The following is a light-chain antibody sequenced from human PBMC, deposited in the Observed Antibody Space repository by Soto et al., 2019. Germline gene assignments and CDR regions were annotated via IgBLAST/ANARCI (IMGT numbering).Light chain of an antibody. J-gene: IGKJ5*01. CDR1: QSVSSSY. CDR3: QQYGSSPPIT. Sequence: EIVLTQSPGTLSLSPGERATLSCRASQSVSSSYLAWYQQKPGQAPRLLIYGASSRATGIPDRFSGSGSGTDFTLTISRLEPEDFAVYYCQQYGSSPPITFCQGTRLAIK. V-gene: IGKV3-20*01. CDR2: GAS.